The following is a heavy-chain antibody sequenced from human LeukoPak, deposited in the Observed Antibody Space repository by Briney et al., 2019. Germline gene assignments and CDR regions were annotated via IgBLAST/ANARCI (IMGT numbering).Heavy chain of an antibody. V-gene: IGHV3-30*18. D-gene: IGHD3-22*01. Sequence: TGGSLRLSCAASGFTFSSYGMHWVRQAPGKGLEWVAVISYDGSNKYYADSVKGRFTISRDNSKNTLYLQMNSLRAEDTAVYYCAKAHYDTSDLADYWGQGTLVTVSS. CDR2: ISYDGSNK. CDR3: AKAHYDTSDLADY. CDR1: GFTFSSYG. J-gene: IGHJ4*02.